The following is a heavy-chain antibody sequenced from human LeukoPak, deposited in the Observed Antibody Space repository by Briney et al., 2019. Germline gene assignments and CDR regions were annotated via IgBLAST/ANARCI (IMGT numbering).Heavy chain of an antibody. Sequence: GGSLRLSCAASGFTFSSYAMSWVRQAPGKGLEWDSAISGSGGSTYYADSVKGRFTISRDNSKNTLYLQVNSLRAEDTAVYYCAKDHQVPAAMFGWFDPWGQGTLVTVSS. CDR3: AKDHQVPAAMFGWFDP. D-gene: IGHD2-2*01. CDR2: ISGSGGST. J-gene: IGHJ5*02. V-gene: IGHV3-23*01. CDR1: GFTFSSYA.